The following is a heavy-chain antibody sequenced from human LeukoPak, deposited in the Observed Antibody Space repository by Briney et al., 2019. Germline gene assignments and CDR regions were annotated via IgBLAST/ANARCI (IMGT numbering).Heavy chain of an antibody. Sequence: SETLSLTYAVSGGSISSSNNYSWGWIRQAPGKGLECIGTVYYSGSTDYKPSLKSRVTISLDTSKNHFSLRLSSVTAADTAVYYCARGTGNYWRYYMDVWGKGTTVTISS. CDR2: VYYSGST. D-gene: IGHD1-1*01. CDR1: GGSISSSNNYS. V-gene: IGHV4-39*02. CDR3: ARGTGNYWRYYMDV. J-gene: IGHJ6*03.